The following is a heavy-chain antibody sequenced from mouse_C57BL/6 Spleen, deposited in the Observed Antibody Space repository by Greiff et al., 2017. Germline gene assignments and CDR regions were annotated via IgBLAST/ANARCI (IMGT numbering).Heavy chain of an antibody. V-gene: IGHV1-53*01. CDR2: INPSNGGT. J-gene: IGHJ2*01. CDR1: GYTFTSYW. Sequence: QVQLQQPGTELVKPGASVKLSCKASGYTFTSYWMHWVKQRPGQGLEWIGNINPSNGGTYYNEKFKSKATLTVDKSSSTAYLQLSSLTSEDSAVYYCERWALYYSNYSYYFDYWGQGTTLTVSS. D-gene: IGHD2-5*01. CDR3: ERWALYYSNYSYYFDY.